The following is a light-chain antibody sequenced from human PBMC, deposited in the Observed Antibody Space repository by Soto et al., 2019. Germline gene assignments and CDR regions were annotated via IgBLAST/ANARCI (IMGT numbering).Light chain of an antibody. V-gene: IGKV1-5*01. J-gene: IGKJ2*01. CDR2: DAS. CDR3: RHYDSYPYT. Sequence: DIQMTQSPSTLSASVGDTVTITCRARQSISTWMAWFQQKPGKAPKLLIYDASPLGGGAPSRFSGSASGPEFSLTISSLQPDDFATYSCRHYDSYPYTFGPGIMVEI. CDR1: QSISTW.